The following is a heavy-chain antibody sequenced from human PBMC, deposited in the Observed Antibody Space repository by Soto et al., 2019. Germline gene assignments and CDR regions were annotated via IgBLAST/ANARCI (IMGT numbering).Heavy chain of an antibody. V-gene: IGHV4-39*01. D-gene: IGHD3-10*01. Sequence: QLQLQESGPGLVKPSETLSLTCTVSGGSISSSSYYWGWIRQPPGKGLEWIGGIYYSGSTYYNPSLKSRVTISVDTSTNQFSLQLSSVTAADTAVYYCARHFWFGEFNWFDPWGQGTLVTVSS. CDR1: GGSISSSSYY. CDR3: ARHFWFGEFNWFDP. J-gene: IGHJ5*02. CDR2: IYYSGST.